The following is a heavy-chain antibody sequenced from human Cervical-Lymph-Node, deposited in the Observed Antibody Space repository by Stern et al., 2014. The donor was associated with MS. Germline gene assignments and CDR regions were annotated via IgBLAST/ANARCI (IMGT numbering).Heavy chain of an antibody. D-gene: IGHD1-1*01. J-gene: IGHJ4*02. CDR3: APSTTGTMNFDY. V-gene: IGHV3-21*01. CDR1: GFTFSSYS. CDR2: ISSSSSYI. Sequence: EMQLVESGGGLVKPGGSLRLSCAASGFTFSSYSMNWVRQAPGKGLEWVSSISSSSSYIYYADSVKGRFTISRDNAKNSLYLQMNSLRAEDTAVYYCAPSTTGTMNFDYWGQGTLVTVSS.